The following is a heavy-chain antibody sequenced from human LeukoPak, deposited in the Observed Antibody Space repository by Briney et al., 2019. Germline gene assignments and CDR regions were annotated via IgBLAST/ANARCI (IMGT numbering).Heavy chain of an antibody. CDR2: IYYSGST. D-gene: IGHD3-22*01. J-gene: IGHJ6*02. CDR3: ARSETYYYDSSGYPYGMDV. Sequence: SETLSLTCTVSGGSISSYYWSWIRQPPGKGLEWIGYIYYSGSTNYNPSLKSRVTISVDTSKNQFSLKLSSVTAADTAVYYCARSETYYYDSSGYPYGMDVWGQGTTVTVSS. V-gene: IGHV4-59*08. CDR1: GGSISSYY.